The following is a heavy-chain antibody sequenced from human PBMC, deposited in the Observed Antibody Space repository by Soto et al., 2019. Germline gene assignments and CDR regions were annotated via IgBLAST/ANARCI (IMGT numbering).Heavy chain of an antibody. D-gene: IGHD1-26*01. CDR1: GGSISSSSYY. Sequence: SETLSLTCTVSGGSISSSSYYWGWIRQPPGKGLEWIGSIYYSGSTYYNPSLKSRVTISVDTSKNQFSLKLSSVTAADTAVYYCARQSGSYYRDRYFDYWGQGTLVTVSS. J-gene: IGHJ4*02. CDR2: IYYSGST. CDR3: ARQSGSYYRDRYFDY. V-gene: IGHV4-39*01.